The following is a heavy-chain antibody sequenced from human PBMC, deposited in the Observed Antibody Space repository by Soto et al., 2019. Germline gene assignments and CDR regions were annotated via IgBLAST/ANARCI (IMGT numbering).Heavy chain of an antibody. V-gene: IGHV3-21*01. J-gene: IGHJ6*02. CDR1: GFTFSSYS. D-gene: IGHD4-4*01. CDR2: ISSSSSYI. CDR3: ARDSFSSNYHPIYYYGMDV. Sequence: GGSLRLSCAASGFTFSSYSMNWVRQAPGKGLEWVSSISSSSSYIYYADSVKGRFTISRDNAKNSLYLQMNSLRAEDTAVYYCARDSFSSNYHPIYYYGMDVWGQGTTVTVSS.